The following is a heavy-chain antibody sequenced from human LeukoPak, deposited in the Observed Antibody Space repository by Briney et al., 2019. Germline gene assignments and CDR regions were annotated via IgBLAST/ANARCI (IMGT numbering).Heavy chain of an antibody. CDR1: GFTFSSYA. J-gene: IGHJ3*02. CDR2: ISWNSGTV. CDR3: ARDNLAAAGDDNFDI. Sequence: GGSLRLSCAASGFTFSSYAMSWVRQAPGKGLEWVSGISWNSGTVGYADSVKGRFTISRDNAKNSLYLQMNSLRAEDTAIYYCARDNLAAAGDDNFDIWGQGTMVTVSS. D-gene: IGHD6-13*01. V-gene: IGHV3-9*01.